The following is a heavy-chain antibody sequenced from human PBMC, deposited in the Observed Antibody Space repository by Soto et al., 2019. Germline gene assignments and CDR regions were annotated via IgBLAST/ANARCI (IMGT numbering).Heavy chain of an antibody. D-gene: IGHD3-22*01. V-gene: IGHV3-48*02. Sequence: GGSLRLSCAASGFTFSSYSMNWVRQAPGKGLEWVSYISSSSSTIYYADSVKGRFTISRDNAKNSLYLQMNSLRDEDTAVYFCARDEGYYDSSGYYHNWFDPWGQGTLVTVSS. CDR2: ISSSSSTI. CDR1: GFTFSSYS. CDR3: ARDEGYYDSSGYYHNWFDP. J-gene: IGHJ5*02.